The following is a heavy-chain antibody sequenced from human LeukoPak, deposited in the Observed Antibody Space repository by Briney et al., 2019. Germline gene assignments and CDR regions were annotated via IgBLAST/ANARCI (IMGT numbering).Heavy chain of an antibody. CDR3: ARWYSSGWAFDY. D-gene: IGHD6-19*01. CDR1: GGPISSYY. J-gene: IGHJ4*02. V-gene: IGHV4-59*08. CDR2: IHYSGST. Sequence: MSSETLSLTCTVSGGPISSYYWNWIRQPPGKGLEWIGYIHYSGSTKYNPSLKSRVTISVDTSKNQFSLKLSSVTAADTAVYYCARWYSSGWAFDYWGQGTLVTVSS.